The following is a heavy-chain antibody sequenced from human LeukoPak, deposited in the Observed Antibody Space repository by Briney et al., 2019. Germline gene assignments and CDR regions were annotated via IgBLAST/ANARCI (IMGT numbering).Heavy chain of an antibody. CDR3: ARDRVWGGNGYFDY. J-gene: IGHJ4*02. Sequence: GGSLRLSCAASGFTFSSYAMHWVRQAPGKGLEWVAVISYDGSNKYYADSVKGRFTISRDNSKNTLYLQMNSLRAEDTAVYYCARDRVWGGNGYFDYWGQGTLVTVSS. D-gene: IGHD4-23*01. V-gene: IGHV3-30-3*01. CDR2: ISYDGSNK. CDR1: GFTFSSYA.